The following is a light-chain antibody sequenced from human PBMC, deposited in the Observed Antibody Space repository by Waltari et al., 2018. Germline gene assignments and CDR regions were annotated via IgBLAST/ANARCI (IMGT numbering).Light chain of an antibody. J-gene: IGLJ1*01. Sequence: SSELTQDPAVSVALGQTVRITCQGVSLRRTYASWYQQKSGQAPILVIYGRNNRPSGIPDRFSGSSSGNSASLTITGAQAEDEADYYCNSRDSSGSHYVFGAGTKVTVL. CDR3: NSRDSSGSHYV. V-gene: IGLV3-19*01. CDR2: GRN. CDR1: SLRRTY.